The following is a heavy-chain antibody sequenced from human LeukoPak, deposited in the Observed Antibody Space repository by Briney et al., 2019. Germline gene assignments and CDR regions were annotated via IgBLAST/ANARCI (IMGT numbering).Heavy chain of an antibody. V-gene: IGHV4-4*07. CDR1: GGSISSYY. CDR3: ARLAIAAADIFDY. D-gene: IGHD6-25*01. J-gene: IGHJ4*02. CDR2: IYTSGST. Sequence: SETLSLTCTVSGGSISSYYWSWIRQPAGKGLEWIGRIYTSGSTNYNPSLKSRVTIAVDTSKNQVSLRLNSVTAADTAVYYCARLAIAAADIFDYWGQGVLVTVSS.